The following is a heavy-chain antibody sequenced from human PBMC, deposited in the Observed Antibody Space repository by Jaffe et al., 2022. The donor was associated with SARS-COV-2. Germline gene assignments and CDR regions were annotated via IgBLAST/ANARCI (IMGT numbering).Heavy chain of an antibody. CDR3: ARTEKNYYISGLNWFDP. V-gene: IGHV4-39*01. CDR1: GGSVNSSRYF. Sequence: QLQLQESGPGLVKPSETLSLTCTVSGGSVNSSRYFWGYIRQPPGKGLEWIGSIHYSGSTYYKPSLRSRVTISVDTSKNQFSLNLRSVTAADTAVYYCARTEKNYYISGLNWFDPWGQGTLVTVSS. CDR2: IHYSGST. J-gene: IGHJ5*02. D-gene: IGHD3-10*01.